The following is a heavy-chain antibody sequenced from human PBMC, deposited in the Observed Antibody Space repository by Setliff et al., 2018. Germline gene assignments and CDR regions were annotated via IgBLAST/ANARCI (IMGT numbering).Heavy chain of an antibody. Sequence: GASVKVSCKASGYTFTSYGISWVRQAPGQGLEWMGWISAYNGNTNYAQKLQGRVTMTTDTSTNPAYMEVRSLGSDDTAMYYCARAVGYCSGGSCYKCDDYWGQGTLVTVSS. D-gene: IGHD2-15*01. CDR1: GYTFTSYG. CDR2: ISAYNGNT. J-gene: IGHJ4*02. CDR3: ARAVGYCSGGSCYKCDDY. V-gene: IGHV1-18*01.